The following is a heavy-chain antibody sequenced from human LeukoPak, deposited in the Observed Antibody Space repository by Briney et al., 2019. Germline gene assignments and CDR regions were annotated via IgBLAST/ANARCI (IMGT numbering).Heavy chain of an antibody. CDR3: ARGAHYGGNSPDY. D-gene: IGHD4-23*01. CDR2: IWYDGGNK. V-gene: IGHV3-30*04. J-gene: IGHJ4*02. CDR1: GFNFGSYA. Sequence: GRSLRLSCAAFGFNFGSYAMHWVRQAPDKGLQWVAVIWYDGGNKYYADSVKGRFIISRDNSKSTVFLQMNSLRIEDTGVYYCARGAHYGGNSPDYWGQGTLVTVSS.